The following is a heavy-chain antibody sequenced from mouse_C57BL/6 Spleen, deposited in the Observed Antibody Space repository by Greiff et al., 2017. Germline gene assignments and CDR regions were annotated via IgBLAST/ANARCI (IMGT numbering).Heavy chain of an antibody. CDR3: AIEVPSYGSSSGYFDY. CDR2: IDPSDSET. CDR1: GYTFTSYW. V-gene: IGHV1-52*01. Sequence: QVQLQQPGAELVRPGSSVKLSCKASGYTFTSYWMHWVKQRPIQGLEWIGNIDPSDSETHYNQKFKDKATLTVDKSSSTAYMQLSSLTSEDSAVYYCAIEVPSYGSSSGYFDYWGQGTTLTVSS. D-gene: IGHD1-1*01. J-gene: IGHJ2*01.